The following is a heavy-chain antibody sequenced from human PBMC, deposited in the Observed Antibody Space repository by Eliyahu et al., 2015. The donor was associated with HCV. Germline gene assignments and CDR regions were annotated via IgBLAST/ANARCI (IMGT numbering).Heavy chain of an antibody. Sequence: QVQLQESGPGLVKPSETLSLTCAVSGGSISSYYWSWIRQPAGKGLDWXGHIYTSGSTNYNPSLKSRVTMSIDTSKNQFSLKLSSVTAADTAVYYCASATVTGTFDYWGQGTLVTVSS. D-gene: IGHD6-19*01. J-gene: IGHJ4*02. CDR3: ASATVTGTFDY. CDR2: IYTSGST. V-gene: IGHV4-4*07. CDR1: GGSISSYY.